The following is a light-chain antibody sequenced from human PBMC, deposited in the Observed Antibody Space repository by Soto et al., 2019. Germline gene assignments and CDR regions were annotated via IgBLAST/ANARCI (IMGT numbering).Light chain of an antibody. J-gene: IGKJ1*01. Sequence: EIVLTQSPGTLSVSPGERATLSCRASQSVSSSFAWCQQKPGQAPRLLFYGASTGATGIPARFSGSGSGTEFTLSISSLQSEDFAVYYCQQYNNWPGTFGQGTKVEIK. CDR3: QQYNNWPGT. V-gene: IGKV3-15*01. CDR2: GAS. CDR1: QSVSSS.